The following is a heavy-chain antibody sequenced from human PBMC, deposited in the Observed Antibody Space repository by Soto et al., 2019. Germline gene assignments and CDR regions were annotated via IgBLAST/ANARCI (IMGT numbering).Heavy chain of an antibody. D-gene: IGHD4-17*01. V-gene: IGHV3-23*01. CDR2: VSGSGGAT. J-gene: IGHJ4*02. Sequence: EVQLLESGGGWVQPGGSRRLSCAASGFIFSNYAMSWVRQAPGGGLEWVSSVSGSGGATYYADSVKGRFTISRDNFKNPRYLKMNSLRAGDTAVYYCGKCVAATKRQMAYWGQGSQVTVSS. CDR3: GKCVAATKRQMAY. CDR1: GFIFSNYA.